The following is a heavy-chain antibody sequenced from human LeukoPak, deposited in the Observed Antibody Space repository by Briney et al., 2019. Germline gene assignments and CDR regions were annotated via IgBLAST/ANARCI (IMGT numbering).Heavy chain of an antibody. CDR1: GFTFDDYT. CDR2: ISWNSGSI. D-gene: IGHD6-19*01. V-gene: IGHV3-9*01. J-gene: IGHJ4*02. Sequence: QPGRSLRLSHAASGFTFDDYTMHWVRQAPGKCLEWVSGISWNSGSIGYADSVKGRFTISRDNAKNYLYLQMNSLRAEDTALYYRAKENQGDAVAVFDYWGQGTLVTVSS. CDR3: AKENQGDAVAVFDY.